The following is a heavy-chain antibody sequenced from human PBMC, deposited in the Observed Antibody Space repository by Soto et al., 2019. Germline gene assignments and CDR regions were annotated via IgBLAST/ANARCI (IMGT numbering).Heavy chain of an antibody. J-gene: IGHJ6*03. CDR1: GFILSDCA. CDR2: ISSSSSVI. D-gene: IGHD7-27*01. Sequence: EVQLVESGGGLVQPGASLRLSCATSGFILSDCAMNWVRQAPGKGLEWVSYISSSSSVIDYADSVKGRFTVSRDNGRNSLYLQMNSLRAEDTAVYYCARDLSWGSNWYYYMDVWGKGTTVTVSS. V-gene: IGHV3-48*01. CDR3: ARDLSWGSNWYYYMDV.